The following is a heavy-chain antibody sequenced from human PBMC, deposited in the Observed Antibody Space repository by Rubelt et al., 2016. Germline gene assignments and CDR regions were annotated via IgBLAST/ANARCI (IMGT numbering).Heavy chain of an antibody. V-gene: IGHV4-34*01. J-gene: IGHJ4*02. CDR1: GGSFNDYY. Sequence: QVQLQQWGAGLLKPSETLSLTCAVYGGSFNDYYWSWIRRPPGKGLEWIGEIDHSGITNYNPSLKSRVTISADTSRNQFSLRLGSLTAAETAVYYCARTYYYDSSGRTHQYYFDYWGQGTLVTVSS. CDR2: IDHSGIT. D-gene: IGHD3-22*01. CDR3: ARTYYYDSSGRTHQYYFDY.